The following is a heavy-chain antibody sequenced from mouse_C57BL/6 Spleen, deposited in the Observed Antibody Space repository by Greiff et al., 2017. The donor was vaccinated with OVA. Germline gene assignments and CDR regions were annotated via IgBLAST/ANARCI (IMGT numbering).Heavy chain of an antibody. CDR1: GYTFTSYG. D-gene: IGHD2-2*01. J-gene: IGHJ4*01. CDR3: ARWGGYEGDY. Sequence: QVQLKESGAELARPGASVKLSCKASGYTFTSYGISWVKQRTGQGLEWIGEIYPRSGNTYYNEKFKGKATLTADKSSSTAYMELRSLTSEDSAVYFCARWGGYEGDYWGQGTSGTVSS. V-gene: IGHV1-81*01. CDR2: IYPRSGNT.